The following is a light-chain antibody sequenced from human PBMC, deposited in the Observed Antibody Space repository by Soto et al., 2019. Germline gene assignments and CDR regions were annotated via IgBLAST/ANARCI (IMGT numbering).Light chain of an antibody. J-gene: IGKJ1*01. CDR2: AAS. CDR3: QEYTKWPGT. CDR1: QSITRD. V-gene: IGKV3-15*01. Sequence: EIVMTQFPASLSVSPGERVTLSCRASQSITRDLAWYQQKPGQAPRLLVFAASFRATDIPPRFSGSGSGTDFTHTINSLQSEDFGLYFCQEYTKWPGTFGQGTRVEMK.